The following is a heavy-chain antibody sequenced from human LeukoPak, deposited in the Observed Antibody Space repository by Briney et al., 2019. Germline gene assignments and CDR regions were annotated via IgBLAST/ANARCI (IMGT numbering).Heavy chain of an antibody. CDR1: GFTFSSYA. CDR3: ARDRGPRGSAMDV. D-gene: IGHD3-10*01. J-gene: IGHJ6*02. Sequence: GRSLRLSCAASGFTFSSYAMHWVRQAPGKGLEWVAVIWYDGSNKYYADSVKGRFTISRDNSKNTLYLQMNSLRAEDTAVYYCARDRGPRGSAMDVWGQGTTVTVSS. CDR2: IWYDGSNK. V-gene: IGHV3-33*08.